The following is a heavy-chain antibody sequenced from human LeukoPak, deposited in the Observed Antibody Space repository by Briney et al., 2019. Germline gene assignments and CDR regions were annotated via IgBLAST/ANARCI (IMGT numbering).Heavy chain of an antibody. J-gene: IGHJ6*02. V-gene: IGHV5-51*01. CDR1: GYSFTSYW. Sequence: GESLKISFKGSGYSFTSYWIGWVRQMPGKGLEWMGISYPGDSDTRYSPSFQGQVTISADKSISTAYLQWSSLKASDTAMYYCARHLDYGEYCYSYGMDVWGQGTTVTVSS. CDR3: ARHLDYGEYCYSYGMDV. D-gene: IGHD4-17*01. CDR2: SYPGDSDT.